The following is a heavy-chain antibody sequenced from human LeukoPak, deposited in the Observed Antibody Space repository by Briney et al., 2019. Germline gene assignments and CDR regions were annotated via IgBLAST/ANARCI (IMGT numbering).Heavy chain of an antibody. J-gene: IGHJ6*03. CDR2: ISYDGRNT. CDR1: GFTFSTHG. D-gene: IGHD1-26*01. CDR3: AKGGSYYPNYYYYYMDV. V-gene: IGHV3-30*18. Sequence: GGSLRLSCAASGFTFSTHGMHWVRQAPGKGLEWLAVISYDGRNTYYADSVKGRLTISRDNSKNTLYLQMNSLRAEDTAVYYCAKGGSYYPNYYYYYMDVWGKGTTVTVSS.